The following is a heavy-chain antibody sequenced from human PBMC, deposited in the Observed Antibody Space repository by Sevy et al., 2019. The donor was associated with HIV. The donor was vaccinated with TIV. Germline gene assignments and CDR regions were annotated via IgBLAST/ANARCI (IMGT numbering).Heavy chain of an antibody. J-gene: IGHJ4*02. V-gene: IGHV4-34*01. CDR1: GGSFIGHY. CDR3: ARLQCDRLSRFDS. D-gene: IGHD2-21*02. Sequence: SETLSLTCAVYGGSFIGHYWSWIRQPPGKGLEWIGEMNQGGSTNYNPSLKTRVTLSVDTSKNQFSLKLSSVTAADTAMYYCARLQCDRLSRFDSWSQGTLVTVSS. CDR2: MNQGGST.